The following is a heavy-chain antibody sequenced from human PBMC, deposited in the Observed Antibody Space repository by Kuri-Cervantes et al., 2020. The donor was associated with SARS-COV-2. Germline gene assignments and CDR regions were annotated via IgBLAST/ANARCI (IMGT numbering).Heavy chain of an antibody. CDR3: ARQGGRAIYFDY. D-gene: IGHD6-25*01. CDR2: ISYDGSNK. J-gene: IGHJ4*02. CDR1: GFTFSGYA. V-gene: IGHV3-30-3*01. Sequence: GESLKISCAASGFTFSGYAMHWVRQAPGKGLEWVAVISYDGSNKYYADSVKGRFTISRDNSKNTLYLQMNSLRAEDTAVYYCARQGGRAIYFDYWGQGTLVTVSS.